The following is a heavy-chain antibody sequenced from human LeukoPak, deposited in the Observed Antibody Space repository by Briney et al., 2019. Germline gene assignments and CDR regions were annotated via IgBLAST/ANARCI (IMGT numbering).Heavy chain of an antibody. CDR3: ASSLWFPY. V-gene: IGHV4-34*01. CDR2: INHSGST. D-gene: IGHD3-10*01. CDR1: GGSFSGYY. Sequence: SETLSLTCAVYGGSFSGYYWSWIRQPPGKGLEWIGEINHSGSTNYNPSLKSRVAISVDTSKNQFSLKLSSVTAADTAVYYCASSLWFPYWGQGTLVTVSS. J-gene: IGHJ4*02.